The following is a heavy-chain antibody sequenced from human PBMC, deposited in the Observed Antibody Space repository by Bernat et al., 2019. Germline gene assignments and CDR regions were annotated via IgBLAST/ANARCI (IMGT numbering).Heavy chain of an antibody. J-gene: IGHJ4*02. Sequence: EVQLLESGGGLVQPGGSLRLSCAASGFTFTSYAMSWVRQAPGKGLEWVSAISGSGTSTYYADSVKGRFTISRDNSKNTLYLQMNSLRAEDTAVYYCAKSVGTVITNFDYWGQGTLVTVSS. CDR2: ISGSGTST. CDR1: GFTFTSYA. CDR3: AKSVGTVITNFDY. V-gene: IGHV3-23*01. D-gene: IGHD3-22*01.